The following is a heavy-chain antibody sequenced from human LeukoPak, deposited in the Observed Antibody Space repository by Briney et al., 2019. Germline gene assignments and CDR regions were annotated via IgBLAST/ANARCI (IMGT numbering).Heavy chain of an antibody. CDR2: ISYDGSNK. CDR1: GFTFSSYG. D-gene: IGHD3-22*01. Sequence: PGRSLRLSCAAFGFTFSSYGMHWVRQAPGKGLEWVAVISYDGSNKYYADSVKGRFTISRDNSKNTLYLQMNSLRAEDTAVYYCAKNYYYDSSGYHPPDYWGQGTLVTVSS. J-gene: IGHJ4*02. V-gene: IGHV3-30*18. CDR3: AKNYYYDSSGYHPPDY.